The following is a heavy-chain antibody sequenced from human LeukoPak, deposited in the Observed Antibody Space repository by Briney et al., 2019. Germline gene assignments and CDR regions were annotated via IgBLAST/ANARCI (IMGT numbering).Heavy chain of an antibody. J-gene: IGHJ4*02. CDR1: GFTFSSYG. CDR3: AKEPTVLTRYFDY. Sequence: GGTLRLSCAASGFTFSSYGMSWVRQAPGKGLEWVSAISGSGGSTYYADSVKGRFTISRDNSKNTLYLQMNSLRAEDTAVYYCAKEPTVLTRYFDYWGQGTLVTVSS. V-gene: IGHV3-23*01. D-gene: IGHD4/OR15-4a*01. CDR2: ISGSGGST.